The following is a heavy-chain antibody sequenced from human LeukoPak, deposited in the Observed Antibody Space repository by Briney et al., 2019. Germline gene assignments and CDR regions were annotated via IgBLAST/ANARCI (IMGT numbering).Heavy chain of an antibody. V-gene: IGHV1-46*03. CDR3: ARDSAHYYDSSGRRKNWFDP. D-gene: IGHD3-22*01. CDR1: GYTFTSYY. J-gene: IGHJ5*02. CDR2: INPSGGST. Sequence: GASVKVSCKASGYTFTSYYMHWVRQEPGQGREWMGIINPSGGSTSYAQNLQGRVTMTRDTSTSMVYMELGYLSSEETAVYYCARDSAHYYDSSGRRKNWFDPWGQGTLVTVSS.